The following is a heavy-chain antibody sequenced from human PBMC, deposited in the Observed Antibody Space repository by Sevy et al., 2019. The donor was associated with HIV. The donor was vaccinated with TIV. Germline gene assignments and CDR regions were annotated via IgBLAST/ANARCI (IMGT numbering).Heavy chain of an antibody. CDR3: ARDVLPGMGEDWFDP. Sequence: SETLSLTCTVSGGSTSSYYWSWIRQPAGKGLEWIGRIYTSGSTNYNPSLKSRVTMSVDTSKNQFSLKLSSVTAADTAVYYCARDVLPGMGEDWFDPWGQGTLVTVSS. J-gene: IGHJ5*02. V-gene: IGHV4-4*07. CDR1: GGSTSSYY. CDR2: IYTSGST. D-gene: IGHD3-16*01.